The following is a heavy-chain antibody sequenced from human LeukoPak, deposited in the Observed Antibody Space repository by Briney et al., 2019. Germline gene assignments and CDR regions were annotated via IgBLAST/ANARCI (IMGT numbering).Heavy chain of an antibody. CDR1: GGTFSSYA. CDR3: ASYASGYNWLKV. Sequence: ASVKVSCKASGGTFSSYAISWVRQAPGQGLEWMGWIHPGTGDTNYAQKFQGRVTVTRDTSISTAYMELIRLTSDDTAVYYCASYASGYNWLKVWGQGTLVTVSS. V-gene: IGHV1-2*02. J-gene: IGHJ4*02. D-gene: IGHD1-1*01. CDR2: IHPGTGDT.